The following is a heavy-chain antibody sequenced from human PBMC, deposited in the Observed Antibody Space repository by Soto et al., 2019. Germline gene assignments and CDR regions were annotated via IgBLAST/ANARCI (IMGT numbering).Heavy chain of an antibody. CDR3: AKEHRWRHYYYGMDV. D-gene: IGHD6-13*01. J-gene: IGHJ6*02. CDR1: GFTFSSYA. Sequence: GGALRLSCAGSGFTFSSYAMSWVRQAPGKGLEWVSAISGSGGSTYYADSVKGRFTISRDNSKNTLYLQMNSLRAEDTAVYYCAKEHRWRHYYYGMDVWGPGTTVTVS. CDR2: ISGSGGST. V-gene: IGHV3-23*01.